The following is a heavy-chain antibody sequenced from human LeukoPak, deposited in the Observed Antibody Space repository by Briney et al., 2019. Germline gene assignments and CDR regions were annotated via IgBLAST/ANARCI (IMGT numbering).Heavy chain of an antibody. CDR3: AIHSTPPQLIDY. D-gene: IGHD1-1*01. CDR2: IDSGATDI. V-gene: IGHV3-21*05. Sequence: PGGSVRLSCAASGFRFSIYAMNWVRQAPGKGLEWISYIDSGATDILYADSVKGRFTISRDDAKNSLFLEMTSLRAGDTAVYYCAIHSTPPQLIDYWGQGIQVTVSA. J-gene: IGHJ4*02. CDR1: GFRFSIYA.